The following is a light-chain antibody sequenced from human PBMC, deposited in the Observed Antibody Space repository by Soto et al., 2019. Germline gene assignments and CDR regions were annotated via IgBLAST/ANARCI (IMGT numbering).Light chain of an antibody. Sequence: DIRVTQSPPTLSASVGDRVTITCRASQTITTWMAWYQQKPGKAPKLLIYKASSLESGVPSRFSGGGSGTEFTLTISSLQPEDFAAYHCQQLYTLPFTFGQGTRLEIK. CDR1: QTITTW. CDR3: QQLYTLPFT. V-gene: IGKV1-5*03. J-gene: IGKJ5*01. CDR2: KAS.